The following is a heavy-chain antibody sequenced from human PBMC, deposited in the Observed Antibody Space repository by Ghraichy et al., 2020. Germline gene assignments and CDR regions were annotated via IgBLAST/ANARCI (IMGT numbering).Heavy chain of an antibody. CDR3: ARDHMSVAGYYYYGMDV. CDR2: IYTSGST. J-gene: IGHJ6*02. V-gene: IGHV4-4*07. D-gene: IGHD2-15*01. CDR1: GGSISSYY. Sequence: NLSLTCTVSGGSISSYYWSWIRQPAGKGLEWIGRIYTSGSTNYNPSLKSRVTMSVDTSKNQFSLKLSSVTAADTAVYYCARDHMSVAGYYYYGMDVWGQGTTVTVSS.